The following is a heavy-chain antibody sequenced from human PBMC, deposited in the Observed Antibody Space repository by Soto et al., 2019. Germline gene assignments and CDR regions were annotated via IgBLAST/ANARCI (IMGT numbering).Heavy chain of an antibody. CDR1: GFTFSSYE. V-gene: IGHV3-48*03. D-gene: IGHD3-22*01. J-gene: IGHJ6*02. Sequence: GGSLRLSCAASGFTFSSYEMNWVRQSPGEGMEWLSYITSSGSPIYYADSVKGRFTITRDNAKNSLYLQMNGLRAEDTAVYYCARSGYFDSGGYPYYYYGMDVWGQGTTVTVSS. CDR3: ARSGYFDSGGYPYYYYGMDV. CDR2: ITSSGSPI.